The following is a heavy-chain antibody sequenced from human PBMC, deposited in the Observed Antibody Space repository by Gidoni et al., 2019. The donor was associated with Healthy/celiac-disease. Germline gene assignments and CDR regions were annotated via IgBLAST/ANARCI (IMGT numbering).Heavy chain of an antibody. D-gene: IGHD4-17*01. J-gene: IGHJ5*02. CDR3: ASGEGDYGDYALLSVGWFDP. CDR2: IYYSGST. CDR1: GGSISCGCYY. V-gene: IGHV4-31*03. Sequence: QVQLQESGPGLVKPSQPLSLTCTVSGGSISCGCYYWSWIRQHPGKGLEWIGYIYYSGSTYYNPSLKSRVTISVDTSKNQFSLKLSSVTAADTAVYYCASGEGDYGDYALLSVGWFDPWGQGTLVTVSS.